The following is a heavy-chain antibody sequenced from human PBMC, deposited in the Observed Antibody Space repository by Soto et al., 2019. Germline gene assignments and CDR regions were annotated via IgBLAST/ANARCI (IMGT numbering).Heavy chain of an antibody. J-gene: IGHJ4*02. CDR1: GFTFSEYG. CDR3: ARVSNGDLGGY. CDR2: INAGDGET. D-gene: IGHD4-17*01. V-gene: IGHV1-3*01. Sequence: VRLEQSGAEVKKPGASVRLSCKTSGFTFSEYGLHWVRQAPGQSFEWMGWINAGDGETKYSQVFQGRVTISSDTSKRTIYMDVTNLNLKDTDVSVCARVSNGDLGGYWGQGTLVTVSS.